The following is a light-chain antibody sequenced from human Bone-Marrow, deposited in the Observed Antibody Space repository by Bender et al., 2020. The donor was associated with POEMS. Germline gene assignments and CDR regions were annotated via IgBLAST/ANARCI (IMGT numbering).Light chain of an antibody. J-gene: IGLJ1*01. Sequence: QSALTQPPSASGSPGQSVTISCTGTSNDVGGYNFVSWYQQHPDKAPQLLIYEVSRRPSGVPDRFSGSKIGSTASLTVSVLQAEDEADYYCASYAGNNIYVFGSGTKVTVL. V-gene: IGLV2-8*01. CDR1: SNDVGGYNF. CDR3: ASYAGNNIYV. CDR2: EVS.